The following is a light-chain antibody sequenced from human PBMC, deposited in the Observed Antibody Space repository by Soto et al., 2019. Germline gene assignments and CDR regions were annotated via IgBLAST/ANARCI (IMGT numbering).Light chain of an antibody. Sequence: EVVLTQSPVTLSLSPGERATLSCRASQSFRGLLAWYQQKPGQAPRLLIYDAYNRATGIPPRFSGSGSGTDFTLTITRLEAEDFAMYYCQRYDSLRTFGQGTKVDIK. J-gene: IGKJ1*01. CDR1: QSFRGL. CDR3: QRYDSLRT. V-gene: IGKV3-11*01. CDR2: DAY.